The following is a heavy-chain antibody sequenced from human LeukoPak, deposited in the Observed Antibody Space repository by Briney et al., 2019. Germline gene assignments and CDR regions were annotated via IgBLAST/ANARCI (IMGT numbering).Heavy chain of an antibody. CDR2: IRYDGSNK. CDR1: GFTFSSYG. J-gene: IGHJ4*02. Sequence: GGSLRLSRAASGFTFSSYGMHWVRQAPGKGLEWVAFIRYDGSNKYYADSVKGRFTISRDNSKNTLYLQMNSLRAEDTAVYYCAKGGIVVVPAAIPFDYWGQGTLVTVSS. CDR3: AKGGIVVVPAAIPFDY. V-gene: IGHV3-30*02. D-gene: IGHD2-2*01.